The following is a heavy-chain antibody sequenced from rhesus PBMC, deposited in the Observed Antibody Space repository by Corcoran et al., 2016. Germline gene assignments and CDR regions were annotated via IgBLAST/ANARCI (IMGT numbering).Heavy chain of an antibody. CDR2: IYGSSTST. CDR1: GGSISSSY. Sequence: QLQLQESGPGLVKPSETLSVTCAVSGGSISSSYWSWIRQAPGKGLELIGYIYGSSTSTNSNPSLKSRVTISKDTSKNQFSLKLSSVTAADTAVYYCARDPRGAAALFWGQGVLVTVSS. V-gene: IGHV4-169*02. J-gene: IGHJ4*01. D-gene: IGHD6-25*01. CDR3: ARDPRGAAALF.